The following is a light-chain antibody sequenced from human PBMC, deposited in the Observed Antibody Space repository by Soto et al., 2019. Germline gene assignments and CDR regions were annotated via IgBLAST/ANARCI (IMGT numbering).Light chain of an antibody. J-gene: IGLJ2*01. CDR2: EGS. V-gene: IGLV2-23*03. Sequence: QSALTQPASVSGSPGQSITISCTGTRSDVGSYNRVSWYQQHPGKAPKLMIYEGSKRPSGVSNRFSGSKSGNTASLTISGLQAEDEADYYCCSYAGSSTFEVFGGGTKLTVL. CDR1: RSDVGSYNR. CDR3: CSYAGSSTFEV.